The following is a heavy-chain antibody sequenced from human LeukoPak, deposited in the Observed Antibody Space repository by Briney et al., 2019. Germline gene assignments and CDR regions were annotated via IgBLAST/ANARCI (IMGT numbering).Heavy chain of an antibody. CDR1: GFTFCSYE. Sequence: SGGSLRLSCAASGFTFCSYEMNWVRQAPGKGLEWVSYISSSGHAMFYADSVRGRFTISRDNAKNSLYLQMNSLRAEDTAVYYCAKIAVANIPHYWGQGTLVTVSS. CDR3: AKIAVANIPHY. D-gene: IGHD6-19*01. J-gene: IGHJ4*02. V-gene: IGHV3-48*03. CDR2: ISSSGHAM.